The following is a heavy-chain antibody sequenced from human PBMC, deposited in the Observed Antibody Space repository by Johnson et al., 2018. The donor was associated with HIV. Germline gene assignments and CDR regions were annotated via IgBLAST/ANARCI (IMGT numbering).Heavy chain of an antibody. Sequence: VQLVESGGGLVQPGRSLRLSCAASGFTFDDYAMHWVRQAPGKGLEWVSGLSWTSGSIAYADSVKGRFTISRDNSKNTVSLQMNSLRAEDTAIYHCTKETGAHSAFEIWGQGTMVTVSS. CDR1: GFTFDDYA. CDR3: TKETGAHSAFEI. V-gene: IGHV3-9*01. D-gene: IGHD3-10*01. CDR2: LSWTSGSI. J-gene: IGHJ3*02.